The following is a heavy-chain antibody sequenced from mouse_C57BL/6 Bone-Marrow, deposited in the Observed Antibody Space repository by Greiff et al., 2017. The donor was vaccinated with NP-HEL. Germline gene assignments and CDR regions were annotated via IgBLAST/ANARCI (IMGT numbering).Heavy chain of an antibody. J-gene: IGHJ2*01. Sequence: VQLQQPGAELVRPGSSVKLSCKASGYTFTSYWMDWVKQRPGQGLEWIGNIYPSDSETHYNQKFKDKATLTVDKSSSTAYMQLSSLTSEDSAVYYCAKGYGSPYFDYWGQGTTLTVSS. CDR3: AKGYGSPYFDY. V-gene: IGHV1-61*01. CDR1: GYTFTSYW. CDR2: IYPSDSET. D-gene: IGHD1-1*01.